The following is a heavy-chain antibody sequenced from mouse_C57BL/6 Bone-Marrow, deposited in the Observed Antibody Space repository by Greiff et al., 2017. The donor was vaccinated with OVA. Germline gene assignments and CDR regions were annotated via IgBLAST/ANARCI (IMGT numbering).Heavy chain of an antibody. J-gene: IGHJ3*01. CDR2: IYPGRGNT. D-gene: IGHD1-1*01. CDR3: ARSEGYYYGSSPAWFAY. V-gene: IGHV1-84*01. CDR1: GYTFTDYY. Sequence: VQLQQSGPELVKPGASVKISCKASGYTFTDYYINWVKQRPGQGLEWIGWIYPGRGNTKYNEKFKGKATLTVDTSSSTAYMQLSSLTSEDSAVYFCARSEGYYYGSSPAWFAYWGQGTLVTVSA.